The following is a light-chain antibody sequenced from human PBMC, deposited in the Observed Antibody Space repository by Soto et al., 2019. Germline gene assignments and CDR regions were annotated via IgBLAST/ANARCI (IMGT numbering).Light chain of an antibody. V-gene: IGKV1-5*03. CDR1: QTISSW. CDR3: QHYNSYSEA. CDR2: KAS. Sequence: DIQMTQSPSTLSGSVGDRVTITCRASQTISSWLAWYQQKPGKAPKLLIYKASTLKSGVPSRFSGSGPGTEFTLTICSLQPDDFATYYCQHYNSYSEAFGQGTKVDMK. J-gene: IGKJ1*01.